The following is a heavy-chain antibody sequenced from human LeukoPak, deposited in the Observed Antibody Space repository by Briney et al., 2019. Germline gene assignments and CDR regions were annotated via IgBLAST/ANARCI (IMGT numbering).Heavy chain of an antibody. D-gene: IGHD2-2*01. CDR3: ARRYCSSTSCLFDY. J-gene: IGHJ4*02. CDR2: ISSSGTTI. CDR1: GFSFSSYE. V-gene: IGHV3-48*03. Sequence: GGSLRLSCAASGFSFSSYEMNWVRQAPGKGLEWVSHISSSGTTIYYADSVKGRFTISRDNAKNSLYLQMNSLRAEDTAVYYCARRYCSSTSCLFDYWGQGTLVTVSS.